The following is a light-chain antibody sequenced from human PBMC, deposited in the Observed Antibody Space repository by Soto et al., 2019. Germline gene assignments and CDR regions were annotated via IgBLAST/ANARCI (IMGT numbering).Light chain of an antibody. Sequence: EVVLTQSPATLSLSPGERATLSCRASQNIDNYVAWYQQKFGQAPMLLIYDASNRATGIPARFSGRGSGTDFTLTIDSLEPEDFAVYYCQHRSNWPRTFGGGTKVEIK. CDR2: DAS. V-gene: IGKV3-11*01. J-gene: IGKJ4*01. CDR1: QNIDNY. CDR3: QHRSNWPRT.